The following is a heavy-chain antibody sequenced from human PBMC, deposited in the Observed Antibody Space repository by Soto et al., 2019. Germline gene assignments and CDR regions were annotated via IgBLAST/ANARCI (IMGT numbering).Heavy chain of an antibody. CDR2: ISGSGGST. CDR3: AKGGAAAGMGYFDL. CDR1: GFTFSTYA. J-gene: IGHJ2*01. Sequence: EVQVLESGGGLVQPGGSLRLSCAASGFTFSTYAMSWVRQAPGKGLEWVSGISGSGGSTYYADSVKGRFTISRDNSKKTLFLQMGGLRAEDTAVYVCAKGGAAAGMGYFDLWGRGTLVTVSS. D-gene: IGHD6-13*01. V-gene: IGHV3-23*01.